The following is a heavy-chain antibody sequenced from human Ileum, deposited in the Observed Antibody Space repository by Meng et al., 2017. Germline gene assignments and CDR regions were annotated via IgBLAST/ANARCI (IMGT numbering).Heavy chain of an antibody. V-gene: IGHV3-73*02. CDR3: TRLYSAG. J-gene: IGHJ4*02. Sequence: VQWGGAGGGLVRPGGSLKPACAASGFSFSDSSMHWVRQASGKGLEWVGHIRSKANNYATAYAASVKGRFTISRDESKNTAYLQMSSLKTEDTAVYYCTRLYSAGWGQGTLVTVSS. D-gene: IGHD6-13*01. CDR2: IRSKANNYAT. CDR1: GFSFSDSS.